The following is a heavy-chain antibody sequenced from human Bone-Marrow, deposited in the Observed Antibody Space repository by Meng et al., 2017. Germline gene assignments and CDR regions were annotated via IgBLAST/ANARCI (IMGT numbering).Heavy chain of an antibody. CDR3: TTVWFGELFRGY. Sequence: GESLKISCAASGFTFSNAWMSWVRQAPGKGLEWVGRIKSKTDGGTTDYAAPVKGRFTISRDDSKNTLYLQMNSLKTEDTAGYYCTTVWFGELFRGYWGQGTLVTVSS. CDR2: IKSKTDGGTT. CDR1: GFTFSNAW. D-gene: IGHD3-10*01. V-gene: IGHV3-15*01. J-gene: IGHJ4*02.